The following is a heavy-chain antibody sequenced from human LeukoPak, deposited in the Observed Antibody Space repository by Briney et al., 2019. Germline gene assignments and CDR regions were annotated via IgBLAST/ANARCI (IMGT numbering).Heavy chain of an antibody. V-gene: IGHV3-23*01. D-gene: IGHD2-2*02. J-gene: IGHJ4*02. CDR2: ISGSGGYT. CDR1: GFTFSSYT. Sequence: GGSLRLSCAASGFTFSSYTMSWVRQAPGKGLEWVSAISGSGGYTYYADSVKGRFTISRDNSKNTLYLQMNSLRAEDTAVYYCAKVGGGYQLLYDYFDYWGQGTLVTVSS. CDR3: AKVGGGYQLLYDYFDY.